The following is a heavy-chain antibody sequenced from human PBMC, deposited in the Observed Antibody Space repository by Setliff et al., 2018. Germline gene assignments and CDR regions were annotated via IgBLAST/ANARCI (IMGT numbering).Heavy chain of an antibody. V-gene: IGHV4-39*07. J-gene: IGHJ4*02. CDR1: GDSISSTSYQ. D-gene: IGHD1-26*01. Sequence: PSETLSLTCTVSGDSISSTSYQWGWVRQPPGKGLEWIGSIYYTGTAYYNPSLKSRVTISVDTSKNQFSLQVTSLAATDTALYYCARSPSSGAYWNPRPFYSDYWARGTLVTVSS. CDR2: IYYTGTA. CDR3: ARSPSSGAYWNPRPFYSDY.